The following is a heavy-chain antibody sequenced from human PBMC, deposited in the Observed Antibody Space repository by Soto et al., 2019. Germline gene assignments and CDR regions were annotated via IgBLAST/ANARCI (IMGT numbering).Heavy chain of an antibody. V-gene: IGHV3-48*01. Sequence: GGSLRLSCAASGFTFSSYSMNWVRQAPGKGLEWVSYISSSSSTIYYADSVKGRFTISRDNAKNSLYLQMNSLRAEDTAVYYCATAKLLLPWLFDYWGQGTLVTVS. CDR3: ATAKLLLPWLFDY. CDR1: GFTFSSYS. D-gene: IGHD2-15*01. CDR2: ISSSSSTI. J-gene: IGHJ4*02.